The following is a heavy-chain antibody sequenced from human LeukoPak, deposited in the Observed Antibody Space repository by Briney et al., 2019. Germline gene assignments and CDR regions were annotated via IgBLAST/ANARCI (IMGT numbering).Heavy chain of an antibody. CDR1: GYTFTSYY. CDR3: ARETSTGDGYTPFDY. D-gene: IGHD5-24*01. CDR2: INPSGGNT. V-gene: IGHV1-46*01. J-gene: IGHJ4*02. Sequence: GASVKVSCKASGYTFTSYYMHWVRQAPGQGLEWMGIINPSGGNTSYAQKFQGRVTMTRDTSTSTVYMELSSLRSEDTAVYYCARETSTGDGYTPFDYWGQGTLVTVSS.